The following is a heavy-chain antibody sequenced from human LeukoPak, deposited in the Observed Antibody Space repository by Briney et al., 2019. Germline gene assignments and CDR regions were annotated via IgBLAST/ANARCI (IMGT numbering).Heavy chain of an antibody. V-gene: IGHV3-23*01. CDR3: ARGTGNFYYGMDV. CDR1: GFTFSSYA. J-gene: IGHJ6*02. Sequence: KSGGSLRLSCAASGFTFSSYAMSWVRQAPGKGLEWVSAISDRGGSTYYADSVKGRFTISRDNSRNTLYLQMNSLRAEDTAVYYCARGTGNFYYGMDVWGQGTTVTVSS. CDR2: ISDRGGST. D-gene: IGHD7-27*01.